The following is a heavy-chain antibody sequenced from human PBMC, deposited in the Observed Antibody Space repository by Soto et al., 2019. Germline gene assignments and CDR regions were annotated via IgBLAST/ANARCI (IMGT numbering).Heavy chain of an antibody. Sequence: GASVKVSWKASGGTFTSYYIHRVRQAPGQGLEWMGGINPSFGRANYAQKFQGRVTITADKSTSTAYMELSSLRSEDTAVYYCARDRPYSSGWEPTDYWGQGTLVTVSS. CDR3: ARDRPYSSGWEPTDY. D-gene: IGHD6-19*01. J-gene: IGHJ4*02. V-gene: IGHV1-69*06. CDR2: INPSFGRA. CDR1: GGTFTSYY.